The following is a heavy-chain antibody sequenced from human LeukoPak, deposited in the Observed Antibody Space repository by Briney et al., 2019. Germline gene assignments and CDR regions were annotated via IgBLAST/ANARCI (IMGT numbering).Heavy chain of an antibody. CDR3: ARSWNDVATVGLDP. CDR1: GASISSYY. V-gene: IGHV4-4*07. J-gene: IGHJ5*02. Sequence: PSETLSLTCTVSGASISSYYYNWIRQTAGRGLEWIGRLYISGSTDYNPSLKSRVTISVDTSNNQFSLNLNSVTAADTAVYYCARSWNDVATVGLDPWGQGTLVTVSS. D-gene: IGHD1-1*01. CDR2: LYISGST.